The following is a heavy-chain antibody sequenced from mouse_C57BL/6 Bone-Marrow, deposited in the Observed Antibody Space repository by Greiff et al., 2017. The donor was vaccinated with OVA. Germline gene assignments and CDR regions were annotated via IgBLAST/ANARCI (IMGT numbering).Heavy chain of an antibody. J-gene: IGHJ3*01. CDR3: ARYSNYAWFAY. CDR2: IWRGGST. Sequence: VQLQQSGPGLVQPSQSLSITCTVSGFSLTSYGVHWVRQSPGKGLEWLGVIWRGGSTDYNAAFISRLSISKDNSKSQVFFKMNSLQADDTAIYYCARYSNYAWFAYWGQGTLVTVSA. D-gene: IGHD2-5*01. CDR1: GFSLTSYG. V-gene: IGHV2-2*01.